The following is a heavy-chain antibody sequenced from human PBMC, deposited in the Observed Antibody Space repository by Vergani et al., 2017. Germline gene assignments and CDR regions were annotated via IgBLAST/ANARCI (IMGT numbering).Heavy chain of an antibody. CDR3: ARVGTNDFWSGYSWYYYYYMDV. Sequence: QLQLQESGSGLVKPSQTLSLTCAVSGGSISSGGYSWSWIRQPPGKGLEWIGYIYHRGSTYYNPSLKSRVTISVDRSKNQFSLKLSSVTAADTAVYYCARVGTNDFWSGYSWYYYYYMDVWGKGTTVTVAS. CDR2: IYHRGST. V-gene: IGHV4-30-2*01. J-gene: IGHJ6*03. D-gene: IGHD3-3*01. CDR1: GGSISSGGYS.